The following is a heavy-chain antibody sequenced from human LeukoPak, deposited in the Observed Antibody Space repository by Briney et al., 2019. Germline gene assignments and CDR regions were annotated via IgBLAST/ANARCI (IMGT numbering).Heavy chain of an antibody. V-gene: IGHV4-59*01. J-gene: IGHJ4*02. D-gene: IGHD2-8*01. CDR2: IYYSGST. CDR1: GGSISSYY. CDR3: ARMVYATIDY. Sequence: SETLSLTCPVSGGSISSYYWSWIRQPPGKGREWIGYIYYSGSTNYYPSLKSRVTISVDTSKNQFSLKLSSVTAADTAVYYCARMVYATIDYWGQGTLVTVSS.